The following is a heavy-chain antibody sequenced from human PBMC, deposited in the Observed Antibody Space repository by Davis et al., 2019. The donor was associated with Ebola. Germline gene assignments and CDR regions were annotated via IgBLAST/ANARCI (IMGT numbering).Heavy chain of an antibody. V-gene: IGHV3-43*01. J-gene: IGHJ4*02. CDR2: ISWDGGST. CDR1: GFTFDDYT. CDR3: AKSGSGSDY. Sequence: GVLKISCAASGFTFDDYTMHWVRQAPGKGLEWVSLISWDGGSTYYADSVKGRFTISRDNSKNSLYLQMNSLRTEDTALYYCAKSGSGSDYWGQGTLVTVSS. D-gene: IGHD3-22*01.